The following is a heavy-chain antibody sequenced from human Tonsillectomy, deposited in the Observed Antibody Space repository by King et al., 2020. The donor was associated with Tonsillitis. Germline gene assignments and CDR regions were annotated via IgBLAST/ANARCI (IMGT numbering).Heavy chain of an antibody. V-gene: IGHV1-3*01. J-gene: IGHJ4*02. Sequence: QLVQSGAEVKRPGASVMVSCTASGYTFTSYALHWVRQAPGQRPEWMGWINAGNVNTKYSQMLQGRVTFTSDTSASPGYMEVSSLRSEDTAVYYCLSLIRATPYWGQGTLVTVSS. CDR2: INAGNVNT. D-gene: IGHD3-10*01. CDR3: LSLIRATPY. CDR1: GYTFTSYA.